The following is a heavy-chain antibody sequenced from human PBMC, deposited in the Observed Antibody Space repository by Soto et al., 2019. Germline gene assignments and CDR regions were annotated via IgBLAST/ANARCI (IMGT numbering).Heavy chain of an antibody. D-gene: IGHD2-8*01. J-gene: IGHJ6*02. CDR2: VSGYNGDT. V-gene: IGHV1-18*01. CDR1: GYTFSRYG. Sequence: QGQLVQSGPEVKKPGASVKVSCKASGYTFSRYGISWVRQAPGQGLEWMGWVSGYNGDTKYAQKVQGRVTMTIDTSTYTAYMELRSLTSHDTAIYYCAKNGQPPYYYYGLDVWGQGTTVTVSS. CDR3: AKNGQPPYYYYGLDV.